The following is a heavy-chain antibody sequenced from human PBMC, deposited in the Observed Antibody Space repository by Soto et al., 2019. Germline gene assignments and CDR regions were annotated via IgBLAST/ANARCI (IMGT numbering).Heavy chain of an antibody. D-gene: IGHD3-3*01. CDR3: ASNSNYDFWSCPSSSGYMDV. Sequence: PGGSLRLSCAASGFTFSSYAMSWVRQAPGKGLEWVSAISGSGGSTYYADSVKGRFTISRDNSKNTLYLQMNSLRAEDTAVYYCASNSNYDFWSCPSSSGYMDVWGKGTTVTVSS. J-gene: IGHJ6*03. CDR2: ISGSGGST. CDR1: GFTFSSYA. V-gene: IGHV3-23*01.